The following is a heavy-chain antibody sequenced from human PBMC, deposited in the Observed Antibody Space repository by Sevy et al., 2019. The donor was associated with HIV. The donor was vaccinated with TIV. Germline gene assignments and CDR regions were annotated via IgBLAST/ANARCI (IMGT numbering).Heavy chain of an antibody. J-gene: IGHJ4*02. D-gene: IGHD5-12*01. CDR3: TRGLATADNPEYYFDY. CDR1: GFTFDDYA. CDR2: ITRNSYDAYAGTT. Sequence: GGSLRLSCTTSGFTFDDYAMSWFRQAPGKGLEWVAFITRNSYDAYAGTTDYAASVKGRFIISRDDSKSIAYLQMNSLKTEETAVYYCTRGLATADNPEYYFDYWGQGILVTVSS. V-gene: IGHV3-49*03.